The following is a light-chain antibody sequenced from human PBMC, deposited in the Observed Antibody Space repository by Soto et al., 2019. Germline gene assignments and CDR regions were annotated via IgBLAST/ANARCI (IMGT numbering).Light chain of an antibody. J-gene: IGLJ3*02. Sequence: QAVLTQSSSASASLGSSVKLTCILSSGHSTYIIAWHQQQPGKAPRFLMTLDRSGSYNRGSGVPDRFSGSSSEADRYLTISNLQFEDEGDYYCETWYSNTHKVFGGGTKVTVL. CDR1: SGHSTYI. V-gene: IGLV4-60*02. CDR3: ETWYSNTHKV. CDR2: LDRSGSY.